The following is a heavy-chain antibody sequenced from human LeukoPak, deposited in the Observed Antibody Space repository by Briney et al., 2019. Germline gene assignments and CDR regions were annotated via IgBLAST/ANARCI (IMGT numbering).Heavy chain of an antibody. Sequence: SETLPLTCTVSDGSISSYYWSWIRQPPGKGLEWIGHIYDSGSTNYNPSLKSRVTISVDTSTNQFSLKLSSVIAADTAVYYCAREFSWSGFFDYWGQGTLVTVSS. J-gene: IGHJ4*02. D-gene: IGHD3-3*01. V-gene: IGHV4-59*01. CDR2: IYDSGST. CDR1: DGSISSYY. CDR3: AREFSWSGFFDY.